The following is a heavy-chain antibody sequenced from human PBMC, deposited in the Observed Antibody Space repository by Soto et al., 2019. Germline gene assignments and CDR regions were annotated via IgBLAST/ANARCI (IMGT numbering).Heavy chain of an antibody. CDR3: ARCGQLAARPAHYYYYGKDV. Sequence: SVKVSCTASGCPFSSYAISWVRQAPGQGLEWMGGIIPIFGTANYAQKFQGRVTITADESTSTAYMELSSLRSEDTAVYYCARCGQLAARPAHYYYYGKDVWRQGTTVTVSS. CDR1: GCPFSSYA. J-gene: IGHJ6*02. V-gene: IGHV1-69*13. CDR2: IIPIFGTA. D-gene: IGHD6-6*01.